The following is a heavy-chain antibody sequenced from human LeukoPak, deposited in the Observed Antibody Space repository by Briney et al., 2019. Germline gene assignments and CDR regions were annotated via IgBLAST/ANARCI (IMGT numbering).Heavy chain of an antibody. CDR1: GYTFSNYC. D-gene: IGHD3-9*01. V-gene: IGHV1-18*04. CDR3: ARGGRYYDILTGEVFVHQFDY. CDR2: VSAYNGNT. Sequence: ASVKVSCKASGYTFSNYCMHWVRQAPGQGLEWMGWVSAYNGNTNYAQKLQGRVTMTTDTSTSTAYMELRSLRSDDTAVYYCARGGRYYDILTGEVFVHQFDYWGQGTLVTVSS. J-gene: IGHJ4*02.